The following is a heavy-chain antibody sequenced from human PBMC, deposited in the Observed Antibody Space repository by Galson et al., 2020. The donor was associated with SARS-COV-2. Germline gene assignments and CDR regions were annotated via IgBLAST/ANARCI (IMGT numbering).Heavy chain of an antibody. CDR2: IYPGDSDI. V-gene: IGHV5-51*01. Sequence: GESLKISCKGSGYSFPTSWICWVRQMPGKGLEWMGVIYPGDSDIRYSPSFQGQVTISADKSISTAYLQWSSLKASDSAIYYCARHWCSSTGCLRGYYYGLDVWGQGTTVTVSS. D-gene: IGHD2-2*01. CDR1: GYSFPTSW. CDR3: ARHWCSSTGCLRGYYYGLDV. J-gene: IGHJ6*02.